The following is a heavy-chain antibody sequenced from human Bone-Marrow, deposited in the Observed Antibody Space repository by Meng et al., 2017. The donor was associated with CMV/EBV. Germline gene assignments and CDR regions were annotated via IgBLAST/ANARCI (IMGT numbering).Heavy chain of an antibody. CDR3: ARVIAAADYFDF. J-gene: IGHJ4*02. CDR2: IKEDGSEK. V-gene: IGHV3-7*04. CDR1: GFRFNDYS. Sequence: GGSLRLSCAASGFRFNDYSMNWVRQAPGKGLEWVANIKEDGSEKYYVDSVKGRFTISRDNAKISLYLQMNSLRAEDTAVYYCARVIAAADYFDFWGQGTLVTVSS. D-gene: IGHD6-13*01.